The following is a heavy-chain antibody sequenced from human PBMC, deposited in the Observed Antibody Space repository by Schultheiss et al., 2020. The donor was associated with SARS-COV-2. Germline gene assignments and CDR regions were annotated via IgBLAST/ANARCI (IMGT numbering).Heavy chain of an antibody. Sequence: ASVKVSCKASGYTFTSYAMHWVRQAPGQRLEWMGWSNAGNGNTKYSQEFQGRVTMTRDTSTSTVYMELSSLRSEDTAVYYCAREGDVGTTSYMDVWGKGTTVTVSS. CDR2: SNAGNGNT. CDR1: GYTFTSYA. V-gene: IGHV1-3*02. J-gene: IGHJ6*03. D-gene: IGHD1-7*01. CDR3: AREGDVGTTSYMDV.